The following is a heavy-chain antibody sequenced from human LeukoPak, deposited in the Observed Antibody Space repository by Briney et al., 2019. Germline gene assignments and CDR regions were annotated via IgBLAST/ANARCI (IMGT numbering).Heavy chain of an antibody. CDR3: GLLTMYAIDFDS. CDR1: GYTFTGYY. CDR2: INPNSGGT. Sequence: ASVKVSCKASGYTFTGYYMHWVRQAPGQGLEWMGWINPNSGGTNYAQKFQGRVTMTRDTSISTAYMELSRLRSDDTAVYYCGLLTMYAIDFDSWGQGTLVTVSS. D-gene: IGHD2-8*01. V-gene: IGHV1-2*02. J-gene: IGHJ4*02.